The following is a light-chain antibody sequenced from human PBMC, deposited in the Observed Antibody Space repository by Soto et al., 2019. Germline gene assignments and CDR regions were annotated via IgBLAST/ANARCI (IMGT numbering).Light chain of an antibody. J-gene: IGKJ1*01. CDR2: GAS. CDR1: QGITNY. V-gene: IGKV1-27*01. CDR3: QKYNSAPWT. Sequence: DIQMTQSPSSLSASVGDRVTITCRASQGITNYLAWYQQKPGKVPQLLIYGASTLQSGVPSRFRGSGSGADFTLTISNLQPEDVATYYGQKYNSAPWTFGQGTKVEI.